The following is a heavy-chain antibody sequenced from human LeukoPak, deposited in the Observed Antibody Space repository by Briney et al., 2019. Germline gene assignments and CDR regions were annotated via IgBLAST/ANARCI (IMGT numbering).Heavy chain of an antibody. CDR3: ARVTWGGYYYYMDV. V-gene: IGHV4-59*01. D-gene: IGHD3-16*01. J-gene: IGHJ6*03. Sequence: KSSETLSLTCTVSGGSISSYYWSWIRQPPGKGLEWIGHIYYSATTNYNPSLETRVTISVDTSKNQFSLRLSSVTAADTAVYYCARVTWGGYYYYMDVWGKGTTVTVSS. CDR2: IYYSATT. CDR1: GGSISSYY.